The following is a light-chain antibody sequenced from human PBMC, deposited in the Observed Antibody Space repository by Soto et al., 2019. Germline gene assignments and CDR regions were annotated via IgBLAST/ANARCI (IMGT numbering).Light chain of an antibody. Sequence: EIVMTQSPATLSVSPGERATLSCRVSQSVSTNLAWYQQKPGQAPRPLIYGASTRATGIPARFTGSGSGTEFTLTISSLQSEDFAVYYCQHYNNWPPWTFGRGTKVEIK. CDR3: QHYNNWPPWT. CDR1: QSVSTN. V-gene: IGKV3-15*01. CDR2: GAS. J-gene: IGKJ1*01.